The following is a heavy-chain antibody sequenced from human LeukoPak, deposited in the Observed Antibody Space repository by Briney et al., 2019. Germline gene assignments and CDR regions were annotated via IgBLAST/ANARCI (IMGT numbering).Heavy chain of an antibody. Sequence: GGSLRLSCTASGFSFSSYPMDWVRQAPGKGLEWVSYIKSDSKSIYYADSVKGRFTISRDNAKNSLYLQMNSLRVEDTAVYYCARGRDIAVAEYYFDYWGQGTLVTVSS. CDR2: IKSDSKSI. J-gene: IGHJ4*02. V-gene: IGHV3-48*04. D-gene: IGHD6-19*01. CDR3: ARGRDIAVAEYYFDY. CDR1: GFSFSSYP.